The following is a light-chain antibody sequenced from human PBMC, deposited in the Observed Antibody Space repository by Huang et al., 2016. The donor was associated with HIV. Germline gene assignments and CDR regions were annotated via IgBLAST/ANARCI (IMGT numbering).Light chain of an antibody. CDR1: QSVNNNF. V-gene: IGKV3-20*01. CDR3: HQYGDSRGT. CDR2: CAS. Sequence: EIVLTQSPGTLSLSPGERATLSCRARQSVNNNFLAWYQQKPGQAPRLLIYCASSRATGVPDRFSGSGSGTDFTLTISRLEPEDFAVYYCHQYGDSRGTFGQGTKVEIK. J-gene: IGKJ1*01.